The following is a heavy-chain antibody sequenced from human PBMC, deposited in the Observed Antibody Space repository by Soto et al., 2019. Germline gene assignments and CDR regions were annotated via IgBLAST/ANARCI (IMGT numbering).Heavy chain of an antibody. V-gene: IGHV4-59*08. CDR3: ARPIQPRANYYMDV. D-gene: IGHD5-18*01. CDR2: IYYSGST. Sequence: SETLSLTCTVSGGSISSYYWSWIRQPPGKGLEWIGSIYYSGSTNYNPSLKSRVTISVDTSKNQFSLKLSSVTAADTAVYYCARPIQPRANYYMDVWGKGTTVTVSS. J-gene: IGHJ6*03. CDR1: GGSISSYY.